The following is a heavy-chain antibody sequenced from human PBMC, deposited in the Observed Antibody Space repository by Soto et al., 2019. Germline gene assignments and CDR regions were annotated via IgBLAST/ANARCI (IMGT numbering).Heavy chain of an antibody. CDR3: ARRHYSYGYDY. Sequence: QVQLQQWGAGLLKPSETLSLTCAVYGGSFSGYYWSWIRQPPGKGLEWIGEINHSGSTNYNPSLKSRVTISVDTSKNQFSLKLSSVTAADTAVYYCARRHYSYGYDYWGQGTLVTVSS. CDR2: INHSGST. CDR1: GGSFSGYY. D-gene: IGHD5-18*01. J-gene: IGHJ4*02. V-gene: IGHV4-34*01.